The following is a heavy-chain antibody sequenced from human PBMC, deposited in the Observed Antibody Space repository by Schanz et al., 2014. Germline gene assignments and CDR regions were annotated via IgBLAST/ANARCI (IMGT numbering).Heavy chain of an antibody. J-gene: IGHJ4*02. Sequence: EVQLMESGGGLVKPGGSLRLSCVASGFAFSSFAMTWVRQAPGRGLEWVSSISTSGTYMYIADSLKGRLTISRDDAKKAMYLQMNNLRAEDMAVDYCVRVSCADPRLYRGMDREIDYWGQGTLGTVSS. D-gene: IGHD5-18*01. CDR1: GFAFSSFA. CDR2: ISTSGTYM. CDR3: VRVSCADPRLYRGMDREIDY. V-gene: IGHV3-21*01.